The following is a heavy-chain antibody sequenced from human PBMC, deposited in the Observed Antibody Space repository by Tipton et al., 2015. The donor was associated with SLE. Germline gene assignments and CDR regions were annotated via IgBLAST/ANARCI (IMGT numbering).Heavy chain of an antibody. CDR1: GVSTSSGGYF. Sequence: TLSLTCTVSGVSTSSGGYFWNWIRHYPGKGLEWIGSIHPSGTTNYNPSLKSRVTLAVDTSKNQFSLKLSVVTAADTAVYYCVSSGYPLGTFESWGQGTMVTVSS. J-gene: IGHJ3*02. V-gene: IGHV4-31*03. D-gene: IGHD3-9*01. CDR2: IHPSGTT. CDR3: VSSGYPLGTFES.